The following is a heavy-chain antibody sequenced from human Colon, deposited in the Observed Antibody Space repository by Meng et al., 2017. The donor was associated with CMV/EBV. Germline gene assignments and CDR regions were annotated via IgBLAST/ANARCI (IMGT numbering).Heavy chain of an antibody. D-gene: IGHD3-10*01. V-gene: IGHV3-7*01. Sequence: GESLKISCAASGFTFRTFWMSWVRQAPGKGLEWVANIKQDGSEQFYADSVKGRFTISRDNAKNSLYLQMNSLTAGDTALYYCGKNRVESWGQGTLVTVSS. CDR1: GFTFRTFW. CDR2: IKQDGSEQ. J-gene: IGHJ4*02. CDR3: GKNRVES.